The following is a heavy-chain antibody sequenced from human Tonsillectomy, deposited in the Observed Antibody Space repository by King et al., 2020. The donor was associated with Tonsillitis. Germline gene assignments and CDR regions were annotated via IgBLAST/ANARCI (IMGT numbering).Heavy chain of an antibody. J-gene: IGHJ4*02. CDR2: IYYSGST. V-gene: IGHV4-59*01. CDR3: AYSSSWYEGYFDY. Sequence: QLQESGPGLVKPSETLSLTCTVSSGSISSFYWSWIRQPPGKGLEWIGYIYYSGSTNYNPSLKSRVTMSVETSKNQFSLKLSSVTAADTAIYYCAYSSSWYEGYFDYWGQGALVTVSS. D-gene: IGHD6-13*01. CDR1: SGSISSFY.